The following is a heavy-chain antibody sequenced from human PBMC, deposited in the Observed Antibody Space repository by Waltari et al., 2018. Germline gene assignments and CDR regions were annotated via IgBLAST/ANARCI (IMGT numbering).Heavy chain of an antibody. J-gene: IGHJ4*02. V-gene: IGHV1-2*02. CDR3: ARDYYGGNSEDY. Sequence: QVQLVQSGAEVKKPGASVKVSCQPSGYTYPGYYLHWVRQAPGQGLEWMGWINPNSGGTNYAQKFQGRVTMTRDTSISTAYMELSRLRSDDTAVYYCARDYYGGNSEDYWGQGTLVTVSS. CDR2: INPNSGGT. D-gene: IGHD4-17*01. CDR1: GYTYPGYY.